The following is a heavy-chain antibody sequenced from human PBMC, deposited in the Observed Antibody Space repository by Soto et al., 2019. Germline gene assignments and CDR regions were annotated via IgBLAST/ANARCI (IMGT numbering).Heavy chain of an antibody. Sequence: QVQLQVSGPGLVKPSETLSLTCTVSGDSISSYSWSWIRQPPGKGLEWIGNIHYNGNTKYSPSLKRRVTMSGDTSKNHVSLQLITVTTAHTAVYFCAREGNPGRWIQPLDSWGQGTLVTVSS. CDR1: GDSISSYS. CDR3: AREGNPGRWIQPLDS. V-gene: IGHV4-59*01. J-gene: IGHJ4*02. D-gene: IGHD2-2*03. CDR2: IHYNGNT.